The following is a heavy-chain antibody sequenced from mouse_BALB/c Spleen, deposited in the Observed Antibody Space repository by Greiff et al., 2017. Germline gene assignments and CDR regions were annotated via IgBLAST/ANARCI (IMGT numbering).Heavy chain of an antibody. CDR1: GFTFSSYT. CDR3: ARDSSGYDAMDY. V-gene: IGHV5-12-2*01. D-gene: IGHD3-2*01. J-gene: IGHJ4*01. CDR2: ISNGGGST. Sequence: EVHLVESGGGLVQPGGSLKLSCAASGFTFSSYTMSWVRQTPEKRLEWVAYISNGGGSTYYPDTVKGRFTISRDNTKNTLYLQMSSLKSEDTAMYYCARDSSGYDAMDYWGQGTTVTVSS.